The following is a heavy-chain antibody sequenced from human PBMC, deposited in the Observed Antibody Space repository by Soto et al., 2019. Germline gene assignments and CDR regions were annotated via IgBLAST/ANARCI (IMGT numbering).Heavy chain of an antibody. D-gene: IGHD3-3*02. Sequence: QVHLVESGGGVVQPGRSLRLSCAASGFTFNDYVIHWVRQAAGKGLEWVASMTYDGATEYYADSVKGRFTVSRDNSKRTLYLQMNSLRPEDTAVYYCARVRLSIAVNDALDVWGQGTTVTVSS. CDR1: GFTFNDYV. CDR3: ARVRLSIAVNDALDV. J-gene: IGHJ3*01. V-gene: IGHV3-30*14. CDR2: MTYDGATE.